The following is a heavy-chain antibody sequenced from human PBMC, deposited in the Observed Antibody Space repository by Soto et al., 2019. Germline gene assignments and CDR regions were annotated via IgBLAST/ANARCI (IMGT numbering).Heavy chain of an antibody. D-gene: IGHD3-16*01. J-gene: IGHJ3*02. CDR2: ISWNSGSI. CDR3: AKDLGVTGRDPRFDI. CDR1: GFTFDDYA. V-gene: IGHV3-9*01. Sequence: GGSLRLSCAASGFTFDDYAMHWVRQAPGKGLEWVSGISWNSGSIGYADSVKGRFTISRDNAKNSLYLQMNSLRAEDTALYYCAKDLGVTGRDPRFDIWGQGTMVTVSS.